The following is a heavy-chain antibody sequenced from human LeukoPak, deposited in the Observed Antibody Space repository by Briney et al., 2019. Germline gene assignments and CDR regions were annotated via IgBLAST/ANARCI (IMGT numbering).Heavy chain of an antibody. D-gene: IGHD1-1*01. CDR1: GDSVSSNSAA. CDR2: TYYRSKWYN. J-gene: IGHJ4*02. Sequence: SQTLSPTCAISGDSVSSNSAAWNWIRQSPSRGLEWLGRTYYRSKWYNDYAVSVKSRITINPDTSKNQFSLQLNSVTPEDTAVXXXXXXXXWYREYYFDYWGQGTLVTVSS. CDR3: XXXXXWYREYYFDY. V-gene: IGHV6-1*01.